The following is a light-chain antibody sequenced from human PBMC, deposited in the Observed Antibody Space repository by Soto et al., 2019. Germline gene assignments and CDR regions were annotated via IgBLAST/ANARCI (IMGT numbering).Light chain of an antibody. CDR1: QTIGTN. CDR2: GAS. Sequence: DIQMTQSPSSLSASVGDRVTLTCRASQTIGTNLNWYQQKPEKAPKVLIYGASTLQSGVPSRFSGSGSGTDFALTISSLQPEDFATYYCQHNYSTPPTFGQGTKVEIK. CDR3: QHNYSTPPT. V-gene: IGKV1-39*01. J-gene: IGKJ1*01.